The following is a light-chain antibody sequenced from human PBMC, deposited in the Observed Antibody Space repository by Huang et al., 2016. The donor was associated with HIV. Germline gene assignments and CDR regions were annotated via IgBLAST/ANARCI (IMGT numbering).Light chain of an antibody. CDR3: QQFSSYPLT. J-gene: IGKJ4*01. CDR1: QGIPNY. V-gene: IGKV1-9*01. CDR2: AAS. Sequence: IQLTQSPSSLSIYVGDKVTITCRASQGIPNYVAWYQQRPGKAPQLLIYAASTLQNGVPSRFSGSGSGADFALSIANVQPEDSATYYCQQFSSYPLTFGGGTKVEIK.